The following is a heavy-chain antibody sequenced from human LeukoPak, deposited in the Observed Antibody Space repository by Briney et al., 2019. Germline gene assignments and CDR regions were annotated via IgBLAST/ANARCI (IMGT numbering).Heavy chain of an antibody. Sequence: GASVKVSCTASGYTFTNYFMHWVRQAPGQGLEWRGVSNPSGGSTTHAQKVQGRVTMTRPTSTNTIYMDLSSLRSEDTAVYYRARDRFAAVTPRLCDHLGQGTLVTVSS. D-gene: IGHD4-17*01. CDR2: SNPSGGST. V-gene: IGHV1-46*01. J-gene: IGHJ5*02. CDR3: ARDRFAAVTPRLCDH. CDR1: GYTFTNYF.